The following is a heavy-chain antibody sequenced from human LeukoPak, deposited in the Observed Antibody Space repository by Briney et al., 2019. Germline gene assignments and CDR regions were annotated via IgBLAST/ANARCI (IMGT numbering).Heavy chain of an antibody. CDR2: ITSTATYI. V-gene: IGHV3-21*01. CDR3: AREQQWLVFLFDY. J-gene: IGHJ4*02. CDR1: GFAFSTYS. D-gene: IGHD6-19*01. Sequence: KPGGSLRLSCAASGFAFSTYSMNWVRQAPGKGLEWISSITSTATYIYYADSVKGRFTISRDNTKNSLYLQMNSLRAEDTAVYYCAREQQWLVFLFDYWGQGTLVTVSS.